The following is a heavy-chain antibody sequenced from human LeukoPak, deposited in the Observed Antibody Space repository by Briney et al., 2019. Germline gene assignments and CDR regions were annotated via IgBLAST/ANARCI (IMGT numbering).Heavy chain of an antibody. D-gene: IGHD3-16*02. CDR2: INPNSGNT. Sequence: ASVKVSCKASGYSFTGYYMHWVRQAPGQGLEWMGWINPNSGNTGYAQKFQGRVTITRNTSISTAYMELSSLRSEDTAVYYCARGPRIMITFGGVIETNYYMDVWGKGTTVTVSS. V-gene: IGHV1-8*03. CDR1: GYSFTGYY. J-gene: IGHJ6*03. CDR3: ARGPRIMITFGGVIETNYYMDV.